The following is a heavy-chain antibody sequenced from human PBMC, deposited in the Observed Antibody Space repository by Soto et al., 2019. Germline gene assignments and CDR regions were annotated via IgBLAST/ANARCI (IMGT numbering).Heavy chain of an antibody. CDR1: GGSISSYY. CDR3: ARDSGEWALFDY. Sequence: PSETLSLTCTVSGGSISSYYWSWIRQPPGKGLEWIGYIYYSGSTNYNPSLKSRVTISVDTSKNQFSLKLSSVTAADTAVYYCARDSGEWALFDYWGQGTLVTVS. CDR2: IYYSGST. V-gene: IGHV4-59*01. J-gene: IGHJ4*02. D-gene: IGHD1-26*01.